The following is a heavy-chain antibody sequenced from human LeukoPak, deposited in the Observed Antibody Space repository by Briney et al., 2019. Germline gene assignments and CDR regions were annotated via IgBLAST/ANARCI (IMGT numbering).Heavy chain of an antibody. J-gene: IGHJ4*03. CDR2: INHRGDT. D-gene: IGHD1-1*01. Sequence: SETLSLTCAVYGGSFSSYYWSWIRQSPGKGLEWIAEINHRGDTNYNPSVKSRVTISVDTSKNQFSLKVTSLTAADTAVYYCARGPTISETGYFDYWGQGTLATVSS. CDR3: ARGPTISETGYFDY. V-gene: IGHV4-34*01. CDR1: GGSFSSYY.